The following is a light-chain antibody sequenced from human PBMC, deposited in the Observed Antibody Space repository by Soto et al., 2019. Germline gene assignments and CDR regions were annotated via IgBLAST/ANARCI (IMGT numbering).Light chain of an antibody. CDR3: QQYGISPT. Sequence: DIVLTQSPGTLSLSPGERATLSCRSSQSVSSNYLAWYQQKPDQAPRLVIYDVSGRATGIPDRFSGSGSGTAFTRSISRLEPEDSAVYYCQQYGISPTFGQGGKVVSK. CDR2: DVS. CDR1: QSVSSNY. V-gene: IGKV3-20*01. J-gene: IGKJ1*01.